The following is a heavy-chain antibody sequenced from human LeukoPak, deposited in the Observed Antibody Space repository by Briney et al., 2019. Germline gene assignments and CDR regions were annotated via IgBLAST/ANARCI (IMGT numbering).Heavy chain of an antibody. Sequence: ASVKVSCKASGYTFTSYDINWVRQATGQGPEWMGWMNPNSGNTGYAQKFQGRVTMTRNTSISTAYMELSSLRSEDTAVYYCASEYSSSSGVGYWGQGTLATVSS. J-gene: IGHJ4*02. CDR1: GYTFTSYD. CDR3: ASEYSSSSGVGY. V-gene: IGHV1-8*01. D-gene: IGHD6-6*01. CDR2: MNPNSGNT.